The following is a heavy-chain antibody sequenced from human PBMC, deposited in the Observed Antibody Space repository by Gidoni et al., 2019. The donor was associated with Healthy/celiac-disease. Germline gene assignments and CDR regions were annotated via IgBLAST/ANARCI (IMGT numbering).Heavy chain of an antibody. CDR2: IGIAGDT. J-gene: IGHJ6*02. D-gene: IGHD3-10*01. Sequence: EVQLVESGGGLVQPGGSLRLSCAASGFTFSSYDMHWVRQATGKGLEWVSSIGIAGDTYYPGSVMGRFTISRENAKNSLYLQMNSLRAGDTAVYYCARAIRMVRGNFRWPVYGMDVWGQGTTVTVSS. CDR3: ARAIRMVRGNFRWPVYGMDV. CDR1: GFTFSSYD. V-gene: IGHV3-13*01.